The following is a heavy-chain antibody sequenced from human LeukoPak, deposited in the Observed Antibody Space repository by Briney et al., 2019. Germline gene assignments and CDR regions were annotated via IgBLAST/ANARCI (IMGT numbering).Heavy chain of an antibody. CDR2: IYYSGTT. Sequence: SETLSLTCTVSGGSISSSHYYWGWIRQTPGKGLEWIGTIYYSGTTYYDPSLESRATISEDTSKNQFSLTLRSVTAADTAVYYCARQISDYYYYYIDVWGKGTTVTVSS. J-gene: IGHJ6*03. CDR1: GGSISSSHYY. CDR3: ARQISDYYYYYIDV. D-gene: IGHD3-10*01. V-gene: IGHV4-39*01.